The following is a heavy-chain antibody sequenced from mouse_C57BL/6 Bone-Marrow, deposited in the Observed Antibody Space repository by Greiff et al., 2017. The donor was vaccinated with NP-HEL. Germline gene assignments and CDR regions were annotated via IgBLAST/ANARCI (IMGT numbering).Heavy chain of an antibody. CDR3: TNYSNFYYAMDY. J-gene: IGHJ4*01. Sequence: EVQLQQSGAELVRPGASVKLSCTASGFNIKDDYMHWVKQRPEQGLEWIGWIDPENGDTEYASKFQGKATITADTSSNTAYLQLSSLTSEDTAVYYCTNYSNFYYAMDYWGQGTSVTVSS. CDR1: GFNIKDDY. CDR2: IDPENGDT. V-gene: IGHV14-4*01. D-gene: IGHD2-5*01.